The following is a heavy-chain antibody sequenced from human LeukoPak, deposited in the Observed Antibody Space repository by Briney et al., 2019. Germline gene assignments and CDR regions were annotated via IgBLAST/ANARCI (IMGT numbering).Heavy chain of an antibody. J-gene: IGHJ4*02. D-gene: IGHD1-26*01. V-gene: IGHV1-46*01. CDR3: ARDPEVISIVGATAVGDY. Sequence: ASVKVSCKASGYTFTSYGFSWVRQAPGQGLEWMGIINPSGGSTSYAQKFQGRVTMTRDTSTSTVYMELSSLRSEDTAVYYCARDPEVISIVGATAVGDYWGQGTLVTVSS. CDR2: INPSGGST. CDR1: GYTFTSYG.